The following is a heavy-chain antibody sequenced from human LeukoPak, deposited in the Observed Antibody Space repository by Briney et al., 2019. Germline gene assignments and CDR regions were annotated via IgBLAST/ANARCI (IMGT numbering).Heavy chain of an antibody. J-gene: IGHJ4*02. D-gene: IGHD2-15*01. CDR3: ARGGSCSGGNCKYTRKEIGY. V-gene: IGHV3-21*01. CDR1: GFTFSSYS. CDR2: ISTSSSYI. Sequence: PGGSLRLSCAASGFTFSSYSMNWVRQAPGKGLEWVSFISTSSSYIHNADSVKGRFTISRDNAENTLYLHMNSLRADDTAVYYCARGGSCSGGNCKYTRKEIGYWGQGTLVTVSS.